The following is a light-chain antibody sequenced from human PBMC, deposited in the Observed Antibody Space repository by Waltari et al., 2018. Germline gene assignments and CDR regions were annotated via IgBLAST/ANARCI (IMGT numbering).Light chain of an antibody. Sequence: SDELTQPPSVSVYPGQTAKITCSGDLVAKEFVYWYQQKAGQSPILVIYNDVERPSGYPERFSGSTEGTRATLTISGVQAEDEAVYHCQSARSSGPVFFGGGTKVTVL. CDR2: NDV. CDR3: QSARSSGPVF. V-gene: IGLV3-25*03. CDR1: LVAKEF. J-gene: IGLJ2*01.